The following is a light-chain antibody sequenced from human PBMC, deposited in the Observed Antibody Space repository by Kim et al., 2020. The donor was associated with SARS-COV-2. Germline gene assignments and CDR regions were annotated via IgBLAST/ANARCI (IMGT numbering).Light chain of an antibody. Sequence: TPGERATLSCRASQSVSSIYVARYQQKPGQAPRLLIYAASSRATGIPDRFSGSGSGTDFTLTISRLEPEDFAVYYCQQYTSSSWTFGQGTKVDI. V-gene: IGKV3-20*01. J-gene: IGKJ1*01. CDR3: QQYTSSSWT. CDR2: AAS. CDR1: QSVSSIY.